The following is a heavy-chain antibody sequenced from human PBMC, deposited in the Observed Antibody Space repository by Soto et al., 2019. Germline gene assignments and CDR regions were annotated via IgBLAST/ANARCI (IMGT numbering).Heavy chain of an antibody. CDR2: IYYSGST. D-gene: IGHD3-22*01. CDR1: GGSISSSSYY. Sequence: SETLSLTFTWCGGSISSSSYYWGWIRGPAGKGREWIGSIYYSGSTYYNPSLKSRVTISVDTSKNQFSLKLSSVTAADTAVYYCASPAGYYYDRGPFDYWDQRPLVTVSS. CDR3: ASPAGYYYDRGPFDY. J-gene: IGHJ4*02. V-gene: IGHV4-39*01.